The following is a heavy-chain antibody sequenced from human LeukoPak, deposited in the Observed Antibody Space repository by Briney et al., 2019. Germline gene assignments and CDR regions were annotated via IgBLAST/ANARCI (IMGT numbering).Heavy chain of an antibody. CDR3: ARYGGSGTYFFDY. V-gene: IGHV4-30-2*01. CDR2: IYDSGST. D-gene: IGHD3-10*01. Sequence: PSETLSLTCAVSGGSVSSGGYSWSWIRQPPGKGLEWIGYIYDSGSTYYNPSLKSRVTISLGRSKNQFSLKLTSVTAADTAVYYCARYGGSGTYFFDYWGQGTLVTVSS. CDR1: GGSVSSGGYS. J-gene: IGHJ4*02.